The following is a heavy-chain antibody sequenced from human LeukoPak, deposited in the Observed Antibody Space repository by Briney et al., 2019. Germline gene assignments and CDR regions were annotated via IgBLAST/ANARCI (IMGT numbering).Heavy chain of an antibody. CDR3: ARYCSGGSCLERSDRPDY. CDR1: GFTFSSYS. CDR2: ISSSSSTI. D-gene: IGHD2-15*01. V-gene: IGHV3-48*01. J-gene: IGHJ4*02. Sequence: GGSPRLSCAASGFTFSSYSMNWVRQAPGKGLEWVSYISSSSSTIYYADSVKGRFTISRDNAKNSLYLQMNSLRAEDTAVYYCARYCSGGSCLERSDRPDYWGQGTLVTVSS.